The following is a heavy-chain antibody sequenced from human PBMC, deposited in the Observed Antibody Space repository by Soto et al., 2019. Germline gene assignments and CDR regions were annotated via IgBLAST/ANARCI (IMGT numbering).Heavy chain of an antibody. Sequence: PSETLSLTCAVYGGSLSGYYWSWIRQPPGKGLEWIGEINHSGSTNYNPSLKSRVTISVDTSKNQFSLKLSSVTAADTTVYYCASSDDYVWGSYRYTDPDAFDIWRKGTMVTVSS. D-gene: IGHD3-16*02. J-gene: IGHJ3*02. CDR1: GGSLSGYY. CDR2: INHSGST. CDR3: ASSDDYVWGSYRYTDPDAFDI. V-gene: IGHV4-34*01.